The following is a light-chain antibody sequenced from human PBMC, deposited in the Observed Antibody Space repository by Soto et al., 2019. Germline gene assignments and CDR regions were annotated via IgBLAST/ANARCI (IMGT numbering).Light chain of an antibody. CDR2: YNS. CDR1: DSGTKS. Sequence: VLTQPPSVSVAPGETATITCGGYDSGTKSVHWYQQKPGQAPVLVIYYNSDRPSGIPERFSGSKSGNTATLTITTVEAGDEADFYCQVWDVSSDHVLFGGGTKVTVL. V-gene: IGLV3-21*04. CDR3: QVWDVSSDHVL. J-gene: IGLJ2*01.